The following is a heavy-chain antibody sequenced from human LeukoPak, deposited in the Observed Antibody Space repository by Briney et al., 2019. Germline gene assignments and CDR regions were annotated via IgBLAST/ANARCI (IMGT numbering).Heavy chain of an antibody. D-gene: IGHD3-9*01. J-gene: IGHJ4*02. CDR3: AKAGGLDYDILTGY. Sequence: PGGSLRLSCAASGFTFSSYGMSWVRQAPGKGLEWVSAISGSGGSTYYADSVKGRFTISRDNSKNTLYLQMNSLRAEDTAVYYCAKAGGLDYDILTGYWGQGTLVTVSS. CDR1: GFTFSSYG. V-gene: IGHV3-23*01. CDR2: ISGSGGST.